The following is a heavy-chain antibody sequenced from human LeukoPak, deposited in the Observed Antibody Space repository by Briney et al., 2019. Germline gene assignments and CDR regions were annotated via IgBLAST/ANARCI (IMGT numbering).Heavy chain of an antibody. CDR3: ARTDFWSGYNIDY. Sequence: GGSLRLSCAASGFTFSSYWMNWVRQAPGKGLEWVANIKKDGSEKYYVDSVKGRFTISRDSAKNSLYLQMNSLRAEDTAMYYCARTDFWSGYNIDYWGQGTLVTVSS. V-gene: IGHV3-7*01. CDR1: GFTFSSYW. D-gene: IGHD3-3*01. CDR2: IKKDGSEK. J-gene: IGHJ4*02.